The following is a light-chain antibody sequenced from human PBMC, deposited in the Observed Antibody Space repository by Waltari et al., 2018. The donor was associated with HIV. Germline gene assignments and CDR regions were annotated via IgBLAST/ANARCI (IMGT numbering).Light chain of an antibody. Sequence: DIQMTQSPSSLSASVGDRVTITCRASQSINSLLHWYQQKPDRAPSLLIFAASSLQSGVPSRFSGNGSGTDFTLTISSLQPEDFAIYFCQQSFILPLTFGGGTRVEIK. CDR2: AAS. CDR3: QQSFILPLT. CDR1: QSINSL. V-gene: IGKV1-39*01. J-gene: IGKJ4*01.